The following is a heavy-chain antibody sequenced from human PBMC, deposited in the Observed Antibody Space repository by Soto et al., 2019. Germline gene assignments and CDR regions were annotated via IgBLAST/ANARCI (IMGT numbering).Heavy chain of an antibody. CDR3: ARDQGQYRSGWRGNYYYGMDV. Sequence: GGSLRLSCAASGFTFSDYYMSWIRQAPGKGLEWVSYISSSGSTIYYADSVKGRFTISRDNAKNSLYLQMNSLRAEDTAVYYCARDQGQYRSGWRGNYYYGMDVWGQGTTVTVSS. V-gene: IGHV3-11*01. CDR1: GFTFSDYY. J-gene: IGHJ6*02. CDR2: ISSSGSTI. D-gene: IGHD6-19*01.